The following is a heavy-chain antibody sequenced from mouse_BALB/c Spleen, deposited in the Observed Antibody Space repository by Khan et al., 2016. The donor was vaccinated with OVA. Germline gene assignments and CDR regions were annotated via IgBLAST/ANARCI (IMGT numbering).Heavy chain of an antibody. CDR2: ISDGGSYT. J-gene: IGHJ3*01. CDR1: GFTFSDYY. V-gene: IGHV5-4*02. D-gene: IGHD1-1*02. Sequence: EVELVESGGGLVKPGGSLKLSCAASGFTFSDYYMYWVRQTPEKRLEWVATISDGGSYTYYPDSVKGRFTISRDNAQNNLYLQMSSLKSEVTAMFCCARVGYGGFAYWGQGTLVTVSA. CDR3: ARVGYGGFAY.